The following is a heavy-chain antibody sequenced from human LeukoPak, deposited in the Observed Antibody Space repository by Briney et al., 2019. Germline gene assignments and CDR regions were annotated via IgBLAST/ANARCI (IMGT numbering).Heavy chain of an antibody. J-gene: IGHJ4*02. Sequence: GGSLRLSCAASGFTFSGYAMNWVRQAPGKGLEWVSLIFASGSTTKYADSVKGRFTISRDNSKNTLYLQMNSLRAEDTAVYYCAKDHSSEASDYWGQGTLVTVSS. CDR1: GFTFSGYA. D-gene: IGHD1-14*01. CDR3: AKDHSSEASDY. V-gene: IGHV3-23*03. CDR2: IFASGSTT.